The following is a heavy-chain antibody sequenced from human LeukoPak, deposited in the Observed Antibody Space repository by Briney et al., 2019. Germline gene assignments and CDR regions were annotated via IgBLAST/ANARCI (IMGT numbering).Heavy chain of an antibody. V-gene: IGHV3-30-3*01. CDR3: AKDQRGESPHYLDP. J-gene: IGHJ5*02. CDR2: ISYDGSNK. D-gene: IGHD3-16*01. Sequence: GGSLRLSCAASGFTFSSYAMHWVRQAPGKGLEWVAVISYDGSNKYYADSVKGRFTISRDNSKNTLYVQMNSLRDEDTAVYYCAKDQRGESPHYLDPWGQGTLVTVSS. CDR1: GFTFSSYA.